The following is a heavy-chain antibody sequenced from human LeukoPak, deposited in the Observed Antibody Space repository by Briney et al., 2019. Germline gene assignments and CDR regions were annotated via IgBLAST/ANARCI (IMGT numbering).Heavy chain of an antibody. J-gene: IGHJ6*02. CDR3: ARLGDYGMYV. CDR1: IYSFTSYW. Sequence: GESLKISCKGYIYSFTSYWIGWVRQMPGKGLEWMGIINPADSDTRYSPSFQGQVTISTDKSISTAYLQWSSLKASDTAMYYCARLGDYGMYVWGQGTTVAVSS. CDR2: INPADSDT. V-gene: IGHV5-51*01.